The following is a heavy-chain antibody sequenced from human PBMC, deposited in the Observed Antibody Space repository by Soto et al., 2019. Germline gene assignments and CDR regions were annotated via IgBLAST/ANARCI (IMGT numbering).Heavy chain of an antibody. CDR3: ARDNWNPKSFDY. J-gene: IGHJ4*02. CDR1: GFTFSSYG. CDR2: IWYDGSNK. Sequence: SLRLSCAASGFTFSSYGMHWVRQAPGKGLEWVAVIWYDGSNKYYADPVKGRFTISRDNSKNTLYLQMNSLRAEDTAVYYCARDNWNPKSFDYWGQGTLVTVSS. V-gene: IGHV3-33*01. D-gene: IGHD1-20*01.